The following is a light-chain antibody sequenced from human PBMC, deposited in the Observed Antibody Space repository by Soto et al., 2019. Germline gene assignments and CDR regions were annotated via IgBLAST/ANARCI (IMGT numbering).Light chain of an antibody. CDR2: AAY. Sequence: DIQMTQYPSSLSASVGDRVTITCGASQVIRNDLGWYQQKPGKAPKRLIYAAYTLQSGVPSRFSGSGPGTEFTLTISSLQPDDFATYYCQHYNSYSETFGQGTKVDVK. J-gene: IGKJ1*01. V-gene: IGKV1-17*01. CDR3: QHYNSYSET. CDR1: QVIRND.